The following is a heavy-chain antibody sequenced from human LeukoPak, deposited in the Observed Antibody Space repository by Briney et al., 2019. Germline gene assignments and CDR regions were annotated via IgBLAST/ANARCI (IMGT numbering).Heavy chain of an antibody. CDR2: VYYSGST. J-gene: IGHJ5*02. CDR1: GGSISRYY. CDR3: ARAGIAAAGNRWFDP. D-gene: IGHD6-13*01. V-gene: IGHV4-59*01. Sequence: PSETLSLTCTFSGGSISRYYWSWIREPPGKRLEGMGYVYYSGSTNYNPSLKSRVTISVDPSKNQFSLILTSVTAADTAVYYCARAGIAAAGNRWFDPWGQGTLVTVSS.